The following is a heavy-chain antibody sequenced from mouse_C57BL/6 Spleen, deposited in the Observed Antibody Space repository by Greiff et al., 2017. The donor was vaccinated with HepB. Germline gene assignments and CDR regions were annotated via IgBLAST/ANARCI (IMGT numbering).Heavy chain of an antibody. Sequence: QVQLQQSGAELARPGASVKMSCKASGYTFTSYTMHWVKQRPGQGLEWIGYINPSSGYTKYNQKFKDKATLTADISSSTAYMQLSSLTSEDSAVYYCARSYYDYDDAMDYWGQGTSVTVSS. J-gene: IGHJ4*01. CDR3: ARSYYDYDDAMDY. CDR1: GYTFTSYT. V-gene: IGHV1-4*01. CDR2: INPSSGYT. D-gene: IGHD2-4*01.